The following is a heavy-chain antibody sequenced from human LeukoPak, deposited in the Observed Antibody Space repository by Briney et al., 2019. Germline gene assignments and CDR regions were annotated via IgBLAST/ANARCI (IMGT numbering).Heavy chain of an antibody. V-gene: IGHV4-59*12. Sequence: PSETLSLTCTVSGGSISSYYWNWIRQPPGKGLEWIGYIYYSGSTNYNPSLKSRVTISLDTSRNQFSLKLNSVTAADTAVYYCAKSNGYGLVGIWGQGTMVTVSS. CDR3: AKSNGYGLVGI. D-gene: IGHD3-10*01. J-gene: IGHJ3*02. CDR1: GGSISSYY. CDR2: IYYSGST.